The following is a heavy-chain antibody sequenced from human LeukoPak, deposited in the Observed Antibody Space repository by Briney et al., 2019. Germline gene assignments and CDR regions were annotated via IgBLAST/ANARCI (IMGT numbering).Heavy chain of an antibody. CDR1: GFTFSSYA. D-gene: IGHD6-19*01. J-gene: IGHJ4*02. CDR3: ARVASIAVWDY. V-gene: IGHV3-23*01. CDR2: ISGSGGST. Sequence: GGSLRLSCAASGFTFSSYAMSWVRQAPGKGLEWVSAISGSGGSTYYADSVKGRFTISRDNVKNSLYLQMNSLRAEDTAVYYCARVASIAVWDYWGQGTLVTVSS.